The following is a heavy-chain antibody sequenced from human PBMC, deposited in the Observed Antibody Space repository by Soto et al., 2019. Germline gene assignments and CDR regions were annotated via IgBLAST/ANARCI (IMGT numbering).Heavy chain of an antibody. V-gene: IGHV1-69*01. CDR2: IIPIFGTA. J-gene: IGHJ4*02. D-gene: IGHD3-10*01. Sequence: QVQLVQSGAEVQKPGSSVKVSCKASGGTFSSYAISWVRQAPGQGLQWMGGIIPIFGTANYAQKFQGRVTITADESTSTAYMELSSLRSEDTAVYYCATRRPPWIRANYYLDYWGQGTLVTVSS. CDR1: GGTFSSYA. CDR3: ATRRPPWIRANYYLDY.